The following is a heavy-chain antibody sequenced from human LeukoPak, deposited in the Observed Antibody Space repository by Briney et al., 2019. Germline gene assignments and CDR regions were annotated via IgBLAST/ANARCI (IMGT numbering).Heavy chain of an antibody. CDR2: INTDGSST. V-gene: IGHV3-74*01. Sequence: GXSLRLSCAASGFTFSNYWMHWVRQAPGKGLVWVSHINTDGSSTIYADSVKGRFTISRDNAKNTLYLQMNSLRAEDTAVYYCARGFITMVRGVISWGQGTLVTVSS. D-gene: IGHD3-10*01. CDR3: ARGFITMVRGVIS. J-gene: IGHJ4*02. CDR1: GFTFSNYW.